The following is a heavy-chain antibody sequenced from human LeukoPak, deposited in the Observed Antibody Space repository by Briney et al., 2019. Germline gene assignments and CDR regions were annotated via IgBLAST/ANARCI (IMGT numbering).Heavy chain of an antibody. Sequence: SETLSLTCAVHGGSFSGYYWSWIRQTPGKGLEWIGEINHSGSTNYNPSLKSRLTLSVDTSQNQFSLKLSSVTAADTAVYYCARGRSRIAAAGLPDYWGQGTLVTVSS. CDR1: GGSFSGYY. D-gene: IGHD6-13*01. V-gene: IGHV4-34*01. CDR2: INHSGST. CDR3: ARGRSRIAAAGLPDY. J-gene: IGHJ4*02.